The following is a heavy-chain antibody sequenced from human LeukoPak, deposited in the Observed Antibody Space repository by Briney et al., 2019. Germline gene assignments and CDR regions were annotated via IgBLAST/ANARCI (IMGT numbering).Heavy chain of an antibody. CDR1: GGSVSGGSHY. J-gene: IGHJ4*02. V-gene: IGHV4-61*01. D-gene: IGHD6-13*01. Sequence: PSETLSLTCTVSGGSVSGGSHYWTWIRQPPGKGLEWIGYVYYSVKTNYNPSLKSRVTISVDTSKKQFSLTLKSVTAADTAVYYCARAPRGSSSIDYWGQGILSPSPQ. CDR3: ARAPRGSSSIDY. CDR2: VYYSVKT.